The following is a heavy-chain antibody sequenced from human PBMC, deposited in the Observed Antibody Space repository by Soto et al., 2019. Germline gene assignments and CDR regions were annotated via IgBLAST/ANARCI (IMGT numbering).Heavy chain of an antibody. V-gene: IGHV1-46*01. CDR3: AREKRPGIAVAGKENYFDY. CDR1: GYTFTSYY. J-gene: IGHJ4*02. CDR2: INPSGGST. Sequence: ASVKVSCKASGYTFTSYYMHWVRQAPGQGLEWMGIINPSGGSTSYAQKFQGRVTMTRDTSTSTVYMELSSLRSEDTAVYYCAREKRPGIAVAGKENYFDYWGQGTLVTVS. D-gene: IGHD6-19*01.